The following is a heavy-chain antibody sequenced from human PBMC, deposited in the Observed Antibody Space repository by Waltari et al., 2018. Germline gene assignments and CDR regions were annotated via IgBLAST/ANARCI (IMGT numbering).Heavy chain of an antibody. Sequence: QLRLQESGPGLVKPSETLSLTCTVSGGSISSGGYYWGWIRQSPGKGLEWLGSIYYSGSTYYNPTLESRVTISGDTSKNEFSLKLSSGTAADTAVYYCARHWKRSGYRFDPWGQGTLVTVSS. V-gene: IGHV4-39*01. D-gene: IGHD5-12*01. J-gene: IGHJ5*02. CDR1: GGSISSGGYY. CDR2: IYYSGST. CDR3: ARHWKRSGYRFDP.